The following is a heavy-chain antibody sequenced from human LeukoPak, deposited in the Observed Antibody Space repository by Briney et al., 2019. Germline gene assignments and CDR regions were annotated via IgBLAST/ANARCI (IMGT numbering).Heavy chain of an antibody. CDR3: AKGWGDCSSTSCYPDYYYYYYMDV. CDR2: ISSNSRTT. CDR1: GFAFSSYS. J-gene: IGHJ6*03. Sequence: PGGSLRLSCAASGFAFSSYSMDWVRQAPGKGLELVSYISSNSRTTYYADSAKGRFTISRDNAKNSLYLQMNSLRAEDTAVYYCAKGWGDCSSTSCYPDYYYYYYMDVWGKGTTVTVSS. D-gene: IGHD2-2*01. V-gene: IGHV3-48*01.